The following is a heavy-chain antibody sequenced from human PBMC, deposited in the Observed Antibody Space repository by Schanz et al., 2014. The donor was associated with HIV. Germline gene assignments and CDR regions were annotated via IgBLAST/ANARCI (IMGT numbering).Heavy chain of an antibody. CDR1: GFTFRTHG. V-gene: IGHV3-30*18. CDR2: ISYDGSIK. D-gene: IGHD6-13*01. CDR3: AKVGRIYSTTWIDH. J-gene: IGHJ4*02. Sequence: VQILESGGGVVQPGRSLRLSCAASGFTFRTHGIHWVRQAPAKGLEWVAVISYDGSIKEYADSVKGRFAISRDNSKNTVYLQMNSLRGEDSAVYYCAKVGRIYSTTWIDHWGQGTLVTVSS.